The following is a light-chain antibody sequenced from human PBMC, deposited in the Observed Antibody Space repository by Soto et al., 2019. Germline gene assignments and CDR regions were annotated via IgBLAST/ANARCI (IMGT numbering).Light chain of an antibody. Sequence: DIQMTQSPSTVSASVGARVRLTCRASQNIERWQAWYQQKPGTAPKLLLYDVSTLERGVPSRFRGNGSATELALHISDRQPDDFATYYFQQYPSDTWTFGQGTKVEVK. J-gene: IGKJ1*01. CDR2: DVS. V-gene: IGKV1-5*01. CDR1: QNIERW. CDR3: QQYPSDTWT.